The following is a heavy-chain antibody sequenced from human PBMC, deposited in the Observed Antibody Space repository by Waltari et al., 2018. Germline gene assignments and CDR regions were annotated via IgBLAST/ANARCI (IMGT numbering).Heavy chain of an antibody. CDR3: ARDLGPYYDFWSGFVY. CDR2: IIPILGIA. V-gene: IGHV1-69*08. D-gene: IGHD3-3*01. J-gene: IGHJ4*02. Sequence: QVQLVQSGAEVKKPGSSVKVSCKASGGTFSSYTISWVRQAPGQGLEWRGRIIPILGIANYAQKFQGRVTITADKSTSTAYMELSSLRSEDTAVYYCARDLGPYYDFWSGFVYWGQGTLVTVSS. CDR1: GGTFSSYT.